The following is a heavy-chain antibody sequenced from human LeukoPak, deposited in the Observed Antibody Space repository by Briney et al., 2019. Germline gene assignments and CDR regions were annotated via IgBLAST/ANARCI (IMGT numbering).Heavy chain of an antibody. J-gene: IGHJ4*02. CDR1: EFTFSTYS. D-gene: IGHD6-19*01. CDR3: ARDIAVGSGCYDY. CDR2: ISHDGNSI. Sequence: PGGSLRLSCAASEFTFSTYSMHWVRQAPGKGLEWVAVISHDGNSIYYPDSVKGRFTISRDNSKNTLYLQMNSLRPEDTAVYYCARDIAVGSGCYDYWGQGTLVTVSS. V-gene: IGHV3-30*04.